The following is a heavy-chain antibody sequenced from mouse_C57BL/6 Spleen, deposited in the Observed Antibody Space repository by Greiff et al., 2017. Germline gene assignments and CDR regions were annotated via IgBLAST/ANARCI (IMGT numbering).Heavy chain of an antibody. CDR1: GYTFTSYW. V-gene: IGHV1-55*01. CDR2: IYPGSGST. Sequence: VQLQQPGAELVKPGASVKMSCKASGYTFTSYWITWVKQRPGQGLEWIGDIYPGSGSTNYNEKFKSKATLTVDTSSSTAYMQLSSLPAEDSAVYYCARSYDAMDYWGQGTSVTVSS. CDR3: ARSYDAMDY. J-gene: IGHJ4*01.